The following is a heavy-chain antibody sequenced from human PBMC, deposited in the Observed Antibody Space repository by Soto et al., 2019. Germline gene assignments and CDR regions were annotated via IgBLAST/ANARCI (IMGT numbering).Heavy chain of an antibody. D-gene: IGHD2-21*01. CDR2: INHSGST. V-gene: IGHV4-34*01. J-gene: IGHJ4*02. CDR1: GGSFSGYY. Sequence: KPSETLSLTCAVYGGSFSGYYWSWIRQPPGKGLEWIGEINHSGSTNYNPSLKSRVTISVDTSKNQFSLKLSSVTAADTAVYYCARGLAIDHWGQGTLVTVSS. CDR3: ARGLAIDH.